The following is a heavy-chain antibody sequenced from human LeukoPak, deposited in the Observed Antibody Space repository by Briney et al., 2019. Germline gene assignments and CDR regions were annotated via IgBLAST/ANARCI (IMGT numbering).Heavy chain of an antibody. Sequence: SVKVSCKASGCTFSSYAISWVRQAPGQGLEWMGRIIPIFGTANYAQKFQGRVTITTDESTSTAYMELSSLRSEDTAVYYCARDNWNGGFDPWGQGTLVTVSS. CDR1: GCTFSSYA. CDR3: ARDNWNGGFDP. V-gene: IGHV1-69*05. J-gene: IGHJ5*02. CDR2: IIPIFGTA. D-gene: IGHD1-20*01.